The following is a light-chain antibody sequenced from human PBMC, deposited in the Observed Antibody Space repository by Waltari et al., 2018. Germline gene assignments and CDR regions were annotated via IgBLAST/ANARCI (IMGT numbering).Light chain of an antibody. J-gene: IGKJ4*01. CDR1: QSVSTN. Sequence: EIVMTQSPATLSVSPGQSATLSCRASQSVSTNLAWYEQKPGQAPRLLICDASTRATGIPARFSGSGAGTEFTLTISSLQPEDFAVYYCQQYDNWPPLTFGGGTKVEIK. CDR2: DAS. V-gene: IGKV3-15*01. CDR3: QQYDNWPPLT.